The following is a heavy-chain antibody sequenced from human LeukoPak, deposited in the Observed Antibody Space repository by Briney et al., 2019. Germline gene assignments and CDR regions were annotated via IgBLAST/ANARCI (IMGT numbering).Heavy chain of an antibody. D-gene: IGHD3-9*01. CDR2: IIPIFGTA. J-gene: IGHJ5*02. CDR3: ARDGAYDILTGYYNPNWFDP. V-gene: IGHV1-69*06. CDR1: GGTFSSYA. Sequence: SVKVSCKASGGTFSSYAISWVRQAPGQGLEWMGGIIPIFGTANYAQKFQGRVTITADKSTSTAYMELSSLRSEDTAVYYCARDGAYDILTGYYNPNWFDPWGQETLVTVSS.